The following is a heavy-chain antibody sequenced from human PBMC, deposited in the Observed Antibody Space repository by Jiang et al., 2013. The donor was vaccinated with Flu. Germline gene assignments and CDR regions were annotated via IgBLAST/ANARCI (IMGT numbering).Heavy chain of an antibody. J-gene: IGHJ4*02. Sequence: SCKGSGYSFTSYWIGWVRQMPGKGLEWMGIIYPGDSDTRYSPSFQGQVTISADKSISTAYLQWSSLKASDTAMYYCARGGMVRGVITIFDYWGQGTLVTVSS. CDR3: ARGGMVRGVITIFDY. CDR2: IYPGDSDT. CDR1: GYSFTSYW. D-gene: IGHD3-10*01. V-gene: IGHV5-51*01.